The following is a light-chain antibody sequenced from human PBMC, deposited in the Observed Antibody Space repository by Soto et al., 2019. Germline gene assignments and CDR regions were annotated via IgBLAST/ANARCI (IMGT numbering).Light chain of an antibody. V-gene: IGKV3-11*01. CDR3: QQRSNWLT. Sequence: EIVLTQSPATLSLSPGERATLSCRASQSVSSYLAWYQQKPGQAPRLLIYDASNSATGIPARFSGSGSGTDFTLTISGLEPEAFAVYFCQQRSNWLTFGGGTKVEIK. J-gene: IGKJ4*01. CDR2: DAS. CDR1: QSVSSY.